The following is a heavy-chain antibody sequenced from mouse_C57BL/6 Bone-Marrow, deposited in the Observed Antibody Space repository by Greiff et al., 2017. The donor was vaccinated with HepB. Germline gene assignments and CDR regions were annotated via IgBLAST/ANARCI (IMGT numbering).Heavy chain of an antibody. J-gene: IGHJ1*03. D-gene: IGHD1-1*01. Sequence: QVQLQQSDAELVKPGASVKISCKVSGYTFTDHTIHWMKQRPEQGLEWIGYIYPRDGSTKYNEKFKVKATLTANKSSSTAYMQLNSLTSEDSAVYFCARNYGSSHWYFDGWGTGTTVTVAS. V-gene: IGHV1-78*01. CDR1: GYTFTDHT. CDR2: IYPRDGST. CDR3: ARNYGSSHWYFDG.